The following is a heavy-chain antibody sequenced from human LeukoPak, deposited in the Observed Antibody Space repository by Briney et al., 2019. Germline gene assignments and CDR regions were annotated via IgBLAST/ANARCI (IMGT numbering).Heavy chain of an antibody. CDR2: ISSSGSTI. CDR3: AKDILHSNYEDY. J-gene: IGHJ4*02. CDR1: GFTFSDYY. D-gene: IGHD4-11*01. V-gene: IGHV3-11*01. Sequence: GGSLRLSCAASGFTFSDYYMSWIRQAPGKGLEWVSYISSSGSTIYYADSVKGRFTLSRDNAKNSLYLQMNSLRAEDTAVYYCAKDILHSNYEDYWGQGTLVTVSS.